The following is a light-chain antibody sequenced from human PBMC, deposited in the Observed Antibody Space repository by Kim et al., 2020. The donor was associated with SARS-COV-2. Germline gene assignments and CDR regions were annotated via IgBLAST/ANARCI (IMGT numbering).Light chain of an antibody. CDR1: NIGGKS. CDR3: QVWDRSSDQYV. CDR2: YDT. J-gene: IGLJ1*01. Sequence: ASGKTARISWGGDNIGGKSVHGYRQKPGQAPVVVISYDTDRPSGIPERFTGSNSGNSATLTIRRVEAGDEADYYCQVWDRSSDQYVFGTGTKVTVL. V-gene: IGLV3-21*04.